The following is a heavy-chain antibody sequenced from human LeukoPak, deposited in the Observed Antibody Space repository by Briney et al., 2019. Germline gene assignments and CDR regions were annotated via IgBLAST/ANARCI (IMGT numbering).Heavy chain of an antibody. CDR1: GFTFSGYW. CDR3: AKGIVGATHDAFDI. CDR2: ISYDGSNK. Sequence: PGGSLRLSCAASGFTFSGYWMHWVRQAPGKGLVWVAVISYDGSNKYYADSVKGRFTISRDNSKNTLYLQMNSLRAEDTAVYYCAKGIVGATHDAFDIWGQGTMVTVSS. J-gene: IGHJ3*02. V-gene: IGHV3-30*18. D-gene: IGHD1-26*01.